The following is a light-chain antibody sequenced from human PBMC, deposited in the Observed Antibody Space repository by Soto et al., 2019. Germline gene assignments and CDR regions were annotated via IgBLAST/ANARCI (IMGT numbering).Light chain of an antibody. Sequence: EIVLTQSPATLSLSQGESATLSCRASQSVSSYLAWYQQKPGQAPRLLIYDASNRATGIPARFSGSGSGTNFTLTISSLEPEDSAVYYCQQRSNWPRSITFGQGTGLEIK. V-gene: IGKV3-11*01. CDR3: QQRSNWPRSIT. J-gene: IGKJ5*01. CDR2: DAS. CDR1: QSVSSY.